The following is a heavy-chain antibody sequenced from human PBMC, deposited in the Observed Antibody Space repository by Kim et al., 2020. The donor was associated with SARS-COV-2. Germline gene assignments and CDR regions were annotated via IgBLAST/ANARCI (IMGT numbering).Heavy chain of an antibody. CDR2: ISYDGSKK. V-gene: IGHV3-30*18. J-gene: IGHJ4*02. D-gene: IGHD6-6*01. CDR3: AKDGNSSSDY. CDR1: GFTFSSYG. Sequence: GGSLRLSCAASGFTFSSYGMHWVRQAPGKGLEWVAVISYDGSKKYFADSVKGRFTISRDNSKNTLYLLMNSLRAEDTAVYYCAKDGNSSSDYWGQGTLVTVSS.